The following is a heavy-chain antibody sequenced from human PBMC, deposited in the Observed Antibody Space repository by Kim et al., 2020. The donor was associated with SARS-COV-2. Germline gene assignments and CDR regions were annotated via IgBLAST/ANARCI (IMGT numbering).Heavy chain of an antibody. V-gene: IGHV3-30*01. Sequence: DPVKGRLPNSRDNSKNTLYLKMNSLRAEDTAVYYCARTDYGDYFSAFDIWGQGTMVTVSS. D-gene: IGHD4-17*01. CDR3: ARTDYGDYFSAFDI. J-gene: IGHJ3*02.